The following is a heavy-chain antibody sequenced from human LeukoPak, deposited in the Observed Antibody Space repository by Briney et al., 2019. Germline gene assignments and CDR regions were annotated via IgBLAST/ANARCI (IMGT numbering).Heavy chain of an antibody. V-gene: IGHV3-64*02. CDR2: TNTDGNYI. D-gene: IGHD6-6*01. CDR3: ARGGTYSSSSLNP. CDR1: GFTFSSHA. Sequence: PGGSLRLSCGASGFTFSSHAMHWVRQAPGKGLEYVSSTNTDGNYIHYVESVRGRFTISRDNSKNTLHLQMVSLRPDDMGVYYCARGGTYSSSSLNPWGQGTLVTVSS. J-gene: IGHJ5*02.